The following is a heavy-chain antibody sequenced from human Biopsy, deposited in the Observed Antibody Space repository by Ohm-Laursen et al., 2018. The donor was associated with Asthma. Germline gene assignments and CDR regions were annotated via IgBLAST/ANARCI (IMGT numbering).Heavy chain of an antibody. CDR1: GFTFRSYA. J-gene: IGHJ4*02. Sequence: SLRLPCTASGFTFRSYAMHWVRQAPGKGLEWVAVGGSYYDGGLKYYADSVNGRFTVPRDDSKNTLYLQMNSLRPDDTAVYYCARDVMEWYLPAFDFWGQGTLVTVSS. CDR2: GGSYYDGGLK. CDR3: ARDVMEWYLPAFDF. V-gene: IGHV3-30-3*01. D-gene: IGHD3-3*01.